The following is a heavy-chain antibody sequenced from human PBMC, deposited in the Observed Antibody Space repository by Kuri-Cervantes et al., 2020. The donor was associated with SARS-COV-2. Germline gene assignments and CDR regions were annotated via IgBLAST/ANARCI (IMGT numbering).Heavy chain of an antibody. D-gene: IGHD6-13*01. Sequence: GESLKISCAASGFTFSSYAMSWVRQAPGKGLEWVSAISGSGGSKYAADSVKGRFTIDRNNSKNTLYLQMNSLKVEDTAVYYCSLSSSSVYYYDMDVWGKGTTVTVSS. CDR1: GFTFSSYA. V-gene: IGHV3-23*01. J-gene: IGHJ6*04. CDR2: ISGSGGSK. CDR3: SLSSSSVYYYDMDV.